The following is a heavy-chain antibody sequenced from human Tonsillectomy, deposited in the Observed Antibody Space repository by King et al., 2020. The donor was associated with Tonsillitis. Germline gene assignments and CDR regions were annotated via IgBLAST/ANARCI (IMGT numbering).Heavy chain of an antibody. D-gene: IGHD3-22*01. CDR2: IRSNGNSI. V-gene: IGHV3-64D*06. J-gene: IGHJ3*02. Sequence: VQLVESGGGLVQPGGSLRLSCSASGFTFSTYPMYWVRQAPGKGLEYVSDIRSNGNSIYYADSVKGRFSISRDNSKNTLYLQMSSLRTDDTAVYYCVRPSYYDSSGYAFDIWGQGTMVIVSS. CDR1: GFTFSTYP. CDR3: VRPSYYDSSGYAFDI.